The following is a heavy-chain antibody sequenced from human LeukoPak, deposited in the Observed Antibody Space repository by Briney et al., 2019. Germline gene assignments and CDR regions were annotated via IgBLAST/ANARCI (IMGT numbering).Heavy chain of an antibody. CDR3: IVFGDSNH. V-gene: IGHV3-53*01. Sequence: GSLRLSCAASGFTGSHNYMSWVRQAPGKGLEWVSAAHSSGGTYYAGSVKGRFTISRDTSKNTLYLQINSLSVEDTAVYYCIVFGDSNHWGQGTLVTVSS. CDR2: AHSSGGT. CDR1: GFTGSHNY. J-gene: IGHJ5*02. D-gene: IGHD4-17*01.